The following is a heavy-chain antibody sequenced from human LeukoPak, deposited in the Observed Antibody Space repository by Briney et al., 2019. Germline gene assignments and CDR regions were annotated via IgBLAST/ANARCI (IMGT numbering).Heavy chain of an antibody. CDR3: ARGQTARD. V-gene: IGHV3-66*02. CDR2: IYSGGNA. Sequence: GGSLRLSCAASGFSVSNNYLSWVRRAPGKGLEWVSVIYSGGNAYYADYVKGRFTMSRDNSKNTVYLQMESLRPEDTSIYYCARGQTARDWGQGTQVTISS. CDR1: GFSVSNNY. D-gene: IGHD6-6*01. J-gene: IGHJ4*02.